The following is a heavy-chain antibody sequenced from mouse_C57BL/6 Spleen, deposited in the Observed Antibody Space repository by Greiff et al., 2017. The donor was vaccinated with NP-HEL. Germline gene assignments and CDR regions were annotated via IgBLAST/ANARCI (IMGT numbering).Heavy chain of an antibody. V-gene: IGHV5-17*01. Sequence: EVQLQESGGGLVKPGGSLKLSCAASGFTFSDYGMHWVRQAPEQGLEWVAYISSGSSTTYYADTVTGRFTFTIDNAKNTLYLQMTSLRSEYTAMYYCAREDTTVVALNYVDYWGQGTTLTVSS. CDR3: AREDTTVVALNYVDY. J-gene: IGHJ2*01. CDR2: ISSGSSTT. D-gene: IGHD1-1*01. CDR1: GFTFSDYG.